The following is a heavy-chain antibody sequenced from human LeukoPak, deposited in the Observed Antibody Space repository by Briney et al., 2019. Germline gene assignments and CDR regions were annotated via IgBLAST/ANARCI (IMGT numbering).Heavy chain of an antibody. V-gene: IGHV3-7*04. CDR2: IKQDGSEK. D-gene: IGHD3-10*01. Sequence: PGGSLRLSCAASGFSVSSTYMSWVRQAPGKGLEWVANIKQDGSEKYYVDSVKGRFTISRDNAKNSLYLQMSSLRAEDTAVYYCAREGGRPGYFGSGSPWGQGTLVTVSS. J-gene: IGHJ4*02. CDR1: GFSVSSTY. CDR3: AREGGRPGYFGSGSP.